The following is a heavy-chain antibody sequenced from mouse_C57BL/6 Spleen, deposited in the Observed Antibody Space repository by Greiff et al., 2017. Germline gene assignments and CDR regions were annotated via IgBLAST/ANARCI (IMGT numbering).Heavy chain of an antibody. V-gene: IGHV1-20*01. D-gene: IGHD1-1*01. CDR2: INPYNGDT. CDR3: ARGDYYGSSDYFDY. Sequence: VQLQQSGPELVKPGDSVKISCKASGYSFTGYFMNWVMQSHGKSLGWIGRINPYNGDTFYNQKFKGKATLTVDKSSSAAHMELRSLTSEDSAVYYGARGDYYGSSDYFDYWGQGTTLTVSS. J-gene: IGHJ2*01. CDR1: GYSFTGYF.